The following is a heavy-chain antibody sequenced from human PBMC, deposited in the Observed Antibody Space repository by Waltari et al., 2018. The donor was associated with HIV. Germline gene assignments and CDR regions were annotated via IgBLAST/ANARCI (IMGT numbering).Heavy chain of an antibody. V-gene: IGHV3-30*18. CDR3: AKHITMIVVTYYGMDV. D-gene: IGHD3-22*01. J-gene: IGHJ6*02. CDR2: ISYEGRNK. Sequence: QVQLVESGGGVVQPGRSLRLSCVASGFAFSNYAIHWVRSAPGKGLEWVALISYEGRNKYYADSVKGRFTISRDNSKNTLYLQMNSLRAEDTAVYYCAKHITMIVVTYYGMDVWGQGTTVTVSS. CDR1: GFAFSNYA.